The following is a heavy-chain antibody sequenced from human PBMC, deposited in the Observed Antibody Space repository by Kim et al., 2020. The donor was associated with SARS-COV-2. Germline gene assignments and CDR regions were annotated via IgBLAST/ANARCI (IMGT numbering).Heavy chain of an antibody. Sequence: GGSLRLSCAASGFTFSSYGMHWVRQAPGKGLEWVAVIWYDGSNKYYADSVKGRFTISRDNSKNTLYLQMNSLRAEDTAVYYCAKDIMVRGVTTYYYYYGMDVWGQGTTVTVSS. J-gene: IGHJ6*02. CDR2: IWYDGSNK. V-gene: IGHV3-33*06. CDR3: AKDIMVRGVTTYYYYYGMDV. D-gene: IGHD3-10*01. CDR1: GFTFSSYG.